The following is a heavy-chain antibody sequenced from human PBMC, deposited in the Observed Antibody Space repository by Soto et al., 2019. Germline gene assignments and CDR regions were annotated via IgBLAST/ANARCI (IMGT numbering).Heavy chain of an antibody. D-gene: IGHD6-19*01. CDR1: GDSVSSPYY. CDR3: ARSAGWYAVHS. CDR2: VFHTGTT. J-gene: IGHJ4*02. V-gene: IGHV4-4*02. Sequence: QVQLQESGPGLVKPSGTLSLTCAVSGDSVSSPYYWCWVRQPPGKGLEWIGEVFHTGTTSYNPSLRSRVIISMDKSNNQFSLDLTSVTAADTAVYYCARSAGWYAVHSWGPGTLV.